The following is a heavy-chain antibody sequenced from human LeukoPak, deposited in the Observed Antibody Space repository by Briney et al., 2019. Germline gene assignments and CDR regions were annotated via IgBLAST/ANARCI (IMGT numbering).Heavy chain of an antibody. CDR3: ASLGTTGDFDY. D-gene: IGHD1-1*01. Sequence: PSETLSLTCTVSGGSISSYYWSWIRQPPGKGLEWIGYIYTSGSTNYNPSLKSRVTISVDTSKNQFSLKLSSVTAADTAMYYCASLGTTGDFDYWGQGTLVTVSS. CDR1: GGSISSYY. CDR2: IYTSGST. V-gene: IGHV4-4*09. J-gene: IGHJ4*02.